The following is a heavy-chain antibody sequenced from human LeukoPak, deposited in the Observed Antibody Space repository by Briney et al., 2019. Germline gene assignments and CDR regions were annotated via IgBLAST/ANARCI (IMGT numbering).Heavy chain of an antibody. CDR2: TYYRSNWYN. V-gene: IGHV6-1*01. D-gene: IGHD2-8*01. Sequence: SQTLSLTCAISGDSVSSNSAAWNWIRQSPSRGLEWLGRTYYRSNWYNDYAVSVKSRISINPDTSKNQVSLHLNSVTPEDTAVYYCARDLEHQLIVHAFDIWGQGTMVTVSS. CDR3: ARDLEHQLIVHAFDI. J-gene: IGHJ3*02. CDR1: GDSVSSNSAA.